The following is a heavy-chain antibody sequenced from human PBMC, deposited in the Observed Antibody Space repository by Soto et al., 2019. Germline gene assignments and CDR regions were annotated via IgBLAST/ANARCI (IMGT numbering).Heavy chain of an antibody. J-gene: IGHJ6*02. D-gene: IGHD3-3*02. Sequence: GGSLRLSCVTSGFTFSRNTMNWVRQAPGKGLEWVASITSSGSYVYYADSVKGRFSASRDNAKNSLSLQMDSLRPDDTAIYFCVKDEGIEAMDVWGQGTTVTVS. V-gene: IGHV3-21*01. CDR2: ITSSGSYV. CDR1: GFTFSRNT. CDR3: VKDEGIEAMDV.